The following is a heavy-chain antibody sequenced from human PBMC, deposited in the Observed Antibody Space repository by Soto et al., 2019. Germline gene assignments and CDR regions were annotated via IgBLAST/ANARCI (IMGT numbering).Heavy chain of an antibody. Sequence: ASVKVSCKASGYTFTSYGISWVRQAPGQGLEWMGWISAYNGNTNYAQKLQGRVTMTTDTSTSTAYMELRSLRSDDTAVYYCARDTHARIAVAGAFDYWGQGTLVTVSS. CDR2: ISAYNGNT. J-gene: IGHJ4*02. CDR1: GYTFTSYG. CDR3: ARDTHARIAVAGAFDY. V-gene: IGHV1-18*01. D-gene: IGHD6-19*01.